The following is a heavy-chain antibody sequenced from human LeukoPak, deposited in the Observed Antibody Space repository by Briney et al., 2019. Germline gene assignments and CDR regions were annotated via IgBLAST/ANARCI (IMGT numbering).Heavy chain of an antibody. Sequence: GESLRLSCEAPGFSFSSYGMHWVRQAPGKGLEWVAVIWYDGSNQYYGDSVKGQFTISRDNSKNTLYLQITSLRADDTAVYYCARDYGGNYWFFDLWGRGTLVTVSS. CDR1: GFSFSSYG. CDR2: IWYDGSNQ. D-gene: IGHD4-23*01. V-gene: IGHV3-33*01. CDR3: ARDYGGNYWFFDL. J-gene: IGHJ2*01.